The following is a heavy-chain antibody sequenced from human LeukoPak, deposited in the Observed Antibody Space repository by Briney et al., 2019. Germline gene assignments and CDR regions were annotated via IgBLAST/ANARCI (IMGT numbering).Heavy chain of an antibody. CDR1: GYTFTSYD. CDR3: ARGSPDGYSSGWYVYYYYYMDV. Sequence: ASVKVSCKASGYTFTSYDINWVRQATGQELEWMGWMNPNSGNTGYAQKFQGRVTITRNTSISTAYMELSSLRSEDTAVYYCARGSPDGYSSGWYVYYYYYMDVWGKGTTVTVSS. CDR2: MNPNSGNT. D-gene: IGHD6-19*01. V-gene: IGHV1-8*03. J-gene: IGHJ6*03.